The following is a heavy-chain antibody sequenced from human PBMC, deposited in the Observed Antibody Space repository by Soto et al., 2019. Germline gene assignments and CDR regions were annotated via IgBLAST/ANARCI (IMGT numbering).Heavy chain of an antibody. D-gene: IGHD1-1*01. CDR3: AKDTLRLEPSSYYFDY. V-gene: IGHV3-30*18. CDR2: ISYDGSNK. Sequence: PGGSLRLSCAASGFTFSSYGMHWVRQAPGKGLEWVAVISYDGSNKYYADSVKGRFTISRDNSKNTLYLQMNSLRAEDTAVYYCAKDTLRLEPSSYYFDYWGQGTLVTVSS. CDR1: GFTFSSYG. J-gene: IGHJ4*02.